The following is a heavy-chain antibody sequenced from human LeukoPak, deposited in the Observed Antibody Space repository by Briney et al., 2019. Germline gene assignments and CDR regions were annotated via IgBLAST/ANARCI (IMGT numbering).Heavy chain of an antibody. CDR3: ARAHMGYYDSSGLTFDY. Sequence: ASVKVSCKASGYTFTSYGINWVRQATGQGLEWMGWMNPNSGNTGYAQKFQGRVTMTRNTSISTAYMELSSLRSEDTAVYYCARAHMGYYDSSGLTFDYWGQGTLVTVSS. D-gene: IGHD3-22*01. V-gene: IGHV1-8*01. CDR1: GYTFTSYG. J-gene: IGHJ4*02. CDR2: MNPNSGNT.